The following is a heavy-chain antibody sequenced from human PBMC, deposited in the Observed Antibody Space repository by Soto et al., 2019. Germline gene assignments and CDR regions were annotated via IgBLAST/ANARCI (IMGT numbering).Heavy chain of an antibody. CDR1: GGSISSSSYY. V-gene: IGHV4-39*01. D-gene: IGHD6-13*01. CDR2: IYYSGST. CDR3: ARHQAIIPAAGMGFDY. Sequence: SETLSLTCTVSGGSISSSSYYWGWIRQPPGKGLEWIGSIYYSGSTYYNPSLKSRVTISVDTSKNQFSLKLSSVTAADTAVYYCARHQAIIPAAGMGFDYWGQGTMVTVSS. J-gene: IGHJ4*02.